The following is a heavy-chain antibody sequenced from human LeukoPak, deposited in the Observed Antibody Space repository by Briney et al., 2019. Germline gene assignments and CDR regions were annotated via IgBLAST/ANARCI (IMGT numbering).Heavy chain of an antibody. Sequence: GGSLRLSCAASGFTFISYWMHWVRQAPGKGLVWVSRINGYGSSTDFADSVKGRFTISRDNAKNTLYLQMNSLRAEDTAVYYCARDATVNTALDYWGQGTLVTVSS. D-gene: IGHD5-18*01. J-gene: IGHJ4*02. V-gene: IGHV3-74*01. CDR2: INGYGSST. CDR1: GFTFISYW. CDR3: ARDATVNTALDY.